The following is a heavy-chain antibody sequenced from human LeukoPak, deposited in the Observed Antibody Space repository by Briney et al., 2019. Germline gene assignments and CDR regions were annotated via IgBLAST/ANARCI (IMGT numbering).Heavy chain of an antibody. CDR3: ARDVRYYYDSSGPIWFDP. Sequence: ASVTVSFKASGYTFTDYYIHWVRQAPGQGFEWMGWINPNSGGTNYAPKFQGRVAMTRDTVITTAYMELSSLRSDDTSVYYRARDVRYYYDSSGPIWFDPWGQGTVVTVSS. D-gene: IGHD3-22*01. J-gene: IGHJ5*02. CDR2: INPNSGGT. CDR1: GYTFTDYY. V-gene: IGHV1-2*02.